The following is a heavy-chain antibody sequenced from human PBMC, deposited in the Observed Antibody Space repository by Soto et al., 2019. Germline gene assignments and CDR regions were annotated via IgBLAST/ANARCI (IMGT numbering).Heavy chain of an antibody. V-gene: IGHV5-51*01. J-gene: IGHJ6*02. Sequence: GESLKISCKGSGYNFATYWIAWVRQLPGKGPEWMGIIYPGDSDTSYSPSFQGQVTISVDKSISTAYLQWNSLKASDTAVYYCARRGYSYGLDVWGQGTKVTVSS. D-gene: IGHD5-18*01. CDR1: GYNFATYW. CDR2: IYPGDSDT. CDR3: ARRGYSYGLDV.